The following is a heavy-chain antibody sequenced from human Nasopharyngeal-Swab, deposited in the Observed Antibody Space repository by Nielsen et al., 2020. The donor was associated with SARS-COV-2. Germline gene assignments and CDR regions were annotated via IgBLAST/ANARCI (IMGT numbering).Heavy chain of an antibody. V-gene: IGHV3-33*01. Sequence: GGSLGFSCAPFGFTFISFALHWFRRPPGRGLEWVAVIWYDGSNEYYADSVKGRFTISRDNSKNTLYLQMNSLRVEDTAVYYCARDHYSSSSGPSNFDYWGQGTLVTVSS. CDR2: IWYDGSNE. J-gene: IGHJ4*02. CDR1: GFTFISFA. D-gene: IGHD6-6*01. CDR3: ARDHYSSSSGPSNFDY.